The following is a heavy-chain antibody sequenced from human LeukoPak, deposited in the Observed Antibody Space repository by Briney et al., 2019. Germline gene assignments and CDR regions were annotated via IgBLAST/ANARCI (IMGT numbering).Heavy chain of an antibody. J-gene: IGHJ3*02. CDR2: IYYSGST. CDR1: GGSISSYY. Sequence: SETLSLTCTVSGGSISSYYWSWIRQPPGKGLEWIGYIYYSGSTNYNPSLKSRVTISVYTSKNQFSLILSSVTAADTAVYYCAREYGEYDAFDIWGQGTMVTVSS. D-gene: IGHD3-10*01. V-gene: IGHV4-59*12. CDR3: AREYGEYDAFDI.